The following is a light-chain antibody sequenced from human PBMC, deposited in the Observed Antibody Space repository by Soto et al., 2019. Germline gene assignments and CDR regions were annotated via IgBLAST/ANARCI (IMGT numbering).Light chain of an antibody. CDR3: QQYGSPGT. CDR2: GAS. V-gene: IGKV3-20*01. Sequence: EIVLTQSPGTLSLSPGERATLSCRASQSVSNNYLAWYQQKPGQAPRLLIYGASNRATGIPVRFSGSGSGTDFTLTSSRLEPEAFAVYYCQQYGSPGTFGQGTKVEIK. CDR1: QSVSNNY. J-gene: IGKJ1*01.